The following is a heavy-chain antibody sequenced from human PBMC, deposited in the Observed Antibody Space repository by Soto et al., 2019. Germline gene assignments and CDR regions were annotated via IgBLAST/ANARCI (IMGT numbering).Heavy chain of an antibody. CDR1: VYTFSSYM. D-gene: IGHD5-12*01. V-gene: IGHV1-18*01. CDR2: LSAYNGNT. J-gene: IGHJ4*02. CDR3: ALGYPDYFEY. Sequence: GGSVKVSCEASVYTFSSYMIRCVPHAPGQGLEWMGWLSAYNGNTNYAQNLRGRGTMTTDTSTSTAYMELRSMRSDDTAVYYCALGYPDYFEYWGQGTLVHVSS.